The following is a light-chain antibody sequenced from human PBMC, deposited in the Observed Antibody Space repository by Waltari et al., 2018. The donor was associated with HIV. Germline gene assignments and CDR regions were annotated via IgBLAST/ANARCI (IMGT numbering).Light chain of an antibody. V-gene: IGLV2-8*01. CDR2: EVN. J-gene: IGLJ1*01. Sequence: QSALTQPPSASGSPGPSVTIFCTGTSSDVGGYNYVSWSQQHPDNAPKLITFEVNKRPSGVPDRFSGSKSGNTASLTVSGLQAEDEADYYCSSYAGSDSPYVFGSGTTVTVL. CDR3: SSYAGSDSPYV. CDR1: SSDVGGYNY.